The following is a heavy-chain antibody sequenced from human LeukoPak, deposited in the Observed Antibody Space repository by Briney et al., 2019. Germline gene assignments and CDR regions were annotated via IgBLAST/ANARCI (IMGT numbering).Heavy chain of an antibody. CDR1: GFAFNTYA. CDR2: ISGSGGTT. J-gene: IGHJ3*02. D-gene: IGHD3-3*01. V-gene: IGHV3-23*01. Sequence: PGGSLRLSWAASGFAFNTYAMSWVRQAPGKGLDWVSAISGSGGTTYYADSVKGRFTISRDNAKNTLYLQMNSLRAEDTAVYYCAKGTTIFGVVIQHAFDIWGQGAMVTVSS. CDR3: AKGTTIFGVVIQHAFDI.